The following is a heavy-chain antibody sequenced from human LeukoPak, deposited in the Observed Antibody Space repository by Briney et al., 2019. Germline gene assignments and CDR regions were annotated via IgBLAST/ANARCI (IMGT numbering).Heavy chain of an antibody. CDR2: IKQEGSEK. CDR1: GFTFSSYW. D-gene: IGHD6-19*01. J-gene: IGHJ6*02. CDR3: ARDDSHSGWYVYYYYYYGMDV. Sequence: PGGSLRLSCAASGFTFSSYWMSWVRQAPGKGLEWVANIKQEGSEKYYVDSVKGRFTISRDNAKNSLYLQMNSLRAEDTAVYYCARDDSHSGWYVYYYYYYGMDVWGQGTTVTVSS. V-gene: IGHV3-7*01.